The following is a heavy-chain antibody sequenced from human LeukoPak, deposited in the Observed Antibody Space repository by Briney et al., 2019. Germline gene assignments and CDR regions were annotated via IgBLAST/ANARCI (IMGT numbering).Heavy chain of an antibody. D-gene: IGHD1-26*01. J-gene: IGHJ3*02. CDR3: ASEVGAAAFDI. Sequence: GGSLRLSCAASGSTFSDSYMTWIRQAPGKGLEWVSYISNSGSSIYYADSVKGRFTISRDNAKNSLYLQMNSLRAEDTAVYYCASEVGAAAFDIWGQGTMVTVSS. CDR1: GSTFSDSY. CDR2: ISNSGSSI. V-gene: IGHV3-11*04.